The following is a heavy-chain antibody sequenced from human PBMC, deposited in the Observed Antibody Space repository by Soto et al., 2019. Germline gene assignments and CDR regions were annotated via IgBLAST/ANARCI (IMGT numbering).Heavy chain of an antibody. CDR3: ARLRYIAARPYYYYYGMDV. J-gene: IGHJ6*02. V-gene: IGHV4-34*01. CDR1: GGSFSGYY. Sequence: QVQLQQWGAGLLKPSETLSLTCAVYGGSFSGYYWSWIRQPPGKGLEWIGEINHSGSTNYNPSLKGRVTISVDTSKNQFSLKLSSVTAADTAVYYCARLRYIAARPYYYYYGMDVWGQGTTVTVSS. CDR2: INHSGST. D-gene: IGHD6-6*01.